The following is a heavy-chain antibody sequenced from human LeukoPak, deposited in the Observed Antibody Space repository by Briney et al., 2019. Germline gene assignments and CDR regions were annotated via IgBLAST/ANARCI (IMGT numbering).Heavy chain of an antibody. Sequence: GALVKVSCKASGYTFTGYYMHWVRQAPGQGLEWMGRINPNSGGTNYAQKFQGRVTMTRDTSISTAYMELSRLRSDDTAVYYCARGSSYSRGWIDYWGQETLATVSS. D-gene: IGHD6-19*01. V-gene: IGHV1-2*06. J-gene: IGHJ4*02. CDR3: ARGSSYSRGWIDY. CDR1: GYTFTGYY. CDR2: INPNSGGT.